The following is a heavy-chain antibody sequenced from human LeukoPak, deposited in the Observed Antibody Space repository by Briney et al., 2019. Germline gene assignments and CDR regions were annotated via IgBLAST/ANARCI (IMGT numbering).Heavy chain of an antibody. Sequence: QPGGSVRLSCEVSGLTFSRYSMSWVRQVPGKGLEWVSGISAGGGDRWYPDSVKGRFTISRDNSKNTLFLQMNSLTVGDTAIYYCAKDAAGPEYWGQGTRVTVSS. J-gene: IGHJ4*02. CDR1: GLTFSRYS. D-gene: IGHD6-13*01. CDR3: AKDAAGPEY. V-gene: IGHV3-23*01. CDR2: ISAGGGDR.